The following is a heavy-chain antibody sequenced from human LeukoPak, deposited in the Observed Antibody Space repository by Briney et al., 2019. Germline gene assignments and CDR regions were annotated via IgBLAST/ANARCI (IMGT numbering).Heavy chain of an antibody. CDR1: GFTFSSYT. CDR3: AKGLRTGVGPYMGYHYYMDV. V-gene: IGHV3-23*01. J-gene: IGHJ6*03. D-gene: IGHD3-16*01. Sequence: PGGSLRLSCAASGFTFSSYTMNWVRQAPGKGLKWVSTINDNGDGTYYADSVKGRFTISRDNSYNTVSLQMNGLRDEDTGVYYCAKGLRTGVGPYMGYHYYMDVWGKGATVTVSS. CDR2: INDNGDGT.